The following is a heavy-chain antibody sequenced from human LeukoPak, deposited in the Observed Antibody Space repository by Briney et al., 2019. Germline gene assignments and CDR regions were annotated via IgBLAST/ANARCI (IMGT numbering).Heavy chain of an antibody. CDR1: GYTFTSYG. CDR2: IIPIFGTA. V-gene: IGHV1-69*13. CDR3: ARGADPNWFDP. Sequence: SVKVSCKASGYTFTSYGISWVRQAPGQGLEWMGGIIPIFGTANYAQKFQGRVTITADESTSTAYMELSSLRSEDTAVYYCARGADPNWFDPWGQGTLVTVSS. J-gene: IGHJ5*02.